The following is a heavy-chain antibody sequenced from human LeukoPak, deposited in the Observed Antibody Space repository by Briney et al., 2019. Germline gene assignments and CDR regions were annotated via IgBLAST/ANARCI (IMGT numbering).Heavy chain of an antibody. CDR2: MNPNSGNT. CDR1: GYTFTSYD. V-gene: IGHV1-8*01. D-gene: IGHD3-10*01. J-gene: IGHJ4*02. CDR3: ARDSVLLWFGDLPYYFDI. Sequence: ASVKVSCKASGYTFTSYDINWVRQATGQGLEWMGWMNPNSGNTGYAQKFQGRVTMTRNTSISTAYMELSSLRSEDTAVYYCARDSVLLWFGDLPYYFDIWGQGTLVTVSS.